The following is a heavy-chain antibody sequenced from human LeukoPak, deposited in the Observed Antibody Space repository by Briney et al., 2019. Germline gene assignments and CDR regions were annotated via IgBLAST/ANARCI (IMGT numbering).Heavy chain of an antibody. Sequence: SETLSLTCTVVGYSISSDYYWGWMRQPPGKGLEWSGSIYHSGSTYYNPSLKRRVTISVDTSKNQFPLKLSSVTAADTAVYSCARTRLWWRNAFDIWGQGTMVTVSS. D-gene: IGHD2-21*01. CDR2: IYHSGST. V-gene: IGHV4-38-2*02. CDR1: GYSISSDYY. J-gene: IGHJ3*02. CDR3: ARTRLWWRNAFDI.